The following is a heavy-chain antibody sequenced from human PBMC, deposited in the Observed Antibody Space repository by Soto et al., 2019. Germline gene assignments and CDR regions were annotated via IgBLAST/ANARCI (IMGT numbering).Heavy chain of an antibody. CDR3: AKRQRYGHKPIDAFDV. Sequence: SETLSLTCAVYGGSFSDYYWTWIRQPPGKGLDWIGEMNHSGDTNYNPSLWSRIIISVDTSKNQFSLELSSVTAADTATYFCAKRQRYGHKPIDAFDVWCQGTMVTVSS. CDR1: GGSFSDYY. J-gene: IGHJ3*01. CDR2: MNHSGDT. D-gene: IGHD2-15*01. V-gene: IGHV4-34*01.